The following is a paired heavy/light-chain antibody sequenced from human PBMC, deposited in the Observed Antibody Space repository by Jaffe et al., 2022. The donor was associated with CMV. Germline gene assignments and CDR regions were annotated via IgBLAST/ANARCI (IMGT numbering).Heavy chain of an antibody. Sequence: QVQLQESGPGLLKPSETLSLTCTVSGGSISSYYCSWIRQPAGKGLEWIGRVYTSGSTNYNSSLKSRLTMSVDTSKNLFSLKLISVTAADTAVYYCAREPTVSRQLDYWGQGILVTVSS. CDR2: VYTSGST. CDR1: GGSISSYY. J-gene: IGHJ4*02. D-gene: IGHD4-4*01. V-gene: IGHV4-4*07. CDR3: AREPTVSRQLDY.
Light chain of an antibody. Sequence: DIQMTQSPSSLSASVGDRVTISCRASQSISIFLNWYQQRPGSAPKLLIYGASTLQSGVPSRFSGSASGTDFTLTISSLQPEDFATYYCQQSYTTPRTFGQGTRVEIK. CDR3: QQSYTTPRT. J-gene: IGKJ1*01. CDR2: GAS. V-gene: IGKV1-39*01. CDR1: QSISIF.